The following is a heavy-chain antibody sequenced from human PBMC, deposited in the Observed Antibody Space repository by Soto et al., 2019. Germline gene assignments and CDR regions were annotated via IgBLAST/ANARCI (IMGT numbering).Heavy chain of an antibody. CDR1: GGTFTTYD. V-gene: IGHV1-69*06. CDR3: ARDRSSSWYNRIFYFGS. Sequence: QVQLVQSGAEVRKPGSSVKVSCKASGGTFTTYDISWVRQAPGQGLEWRGGIIPLVDATKYAQKFQGRVTITADKCTGTAYIELSSLRSEDTAMYYCARDRSSSWYNRIFYFGSWSKGTLVTVYS. CDR2: IIPLVDAT. J-gene: IGHJ4*02. D-gene: IGHD6-19*01.